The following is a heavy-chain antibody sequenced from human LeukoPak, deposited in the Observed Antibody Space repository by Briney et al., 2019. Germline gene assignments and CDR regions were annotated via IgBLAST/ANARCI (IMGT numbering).Heavy chain of an antibody. CDR1: GYTFTRYG. CDR3: ARTYYYGSEAPDY. D-gene: IGHD3-10*01. Sequence: GVSVKVSCKPSGYTFTRYGISWVRQAPGQRLEWMGWISAYNGNTNYAQKLQGRVTMTTDTSTSTAYMELRSLRSDDTAVYYCARTYYYGSEAPDYWGQGTLVTVSS. J-gene: IGHJ4*02. CDR2: ISAYNGNT. V-gene: IGHV1-18*01.